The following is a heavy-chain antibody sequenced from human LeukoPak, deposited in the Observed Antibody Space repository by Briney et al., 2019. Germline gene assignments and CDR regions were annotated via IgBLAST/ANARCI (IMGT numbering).Heavy chain of an antibody. V-gene: IGHV1-18*01. CDR1: GYTFTSYG. CDR3: ARVVGSSWYENWFDP. Sequence: ASVKVSCKASGYTFTSYGISWVRQAPGQGLEWMGWISAYNGNTNYAQKLQGRVTMTTDTSTSTAYMELRSLRSDDTAVYYCARVVGSSWYENWFDPWGQGTLVTVSS. D-gene: IGHD6-13*01. J-gene: IGHJ5*02. CDR2: ISAYNGNT.